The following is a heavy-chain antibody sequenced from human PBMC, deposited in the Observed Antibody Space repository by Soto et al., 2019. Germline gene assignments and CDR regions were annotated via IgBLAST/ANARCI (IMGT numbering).Heavy chain of an antibody. V-gene: IGHV4-34*01. CDR1: GGSFNSCS. D-gene: IGHD2-15*01. J-gene: IGHJ3*02. CDR2: VTPSGGS. CDR3: TTSGRRWPDAFDI. Sequence: SEPLTLNWSVYGGSFNSCSWNSVRQPPGKGLEWIGEVTPSGGSNYNPSLKSRVTISKDTSKNQFSLKVTSVTAADTAVYYCTTSGRRWPDAFDIWAKGAMVTVS.